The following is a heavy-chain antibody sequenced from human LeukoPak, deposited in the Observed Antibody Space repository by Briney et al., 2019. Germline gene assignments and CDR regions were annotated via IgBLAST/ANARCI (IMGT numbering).Heavy chain of an antibody. D-gene: IGHD5-18*01. CDR3: ARARGYSYGSRYDY. CDR1: GFTFSSYE. CDR2: ISSSGSTI. J-gene: IGHJ4*02. V-gene: IGHV3-48*03. Sequence: GGSLRLSCAASGFTFSSYEMNWVRQAPGKGLEWVSYISSSGSTIYYADSVKGRFTISRDNAKNSLYLQMNSLRAEDAAVYYCARARGYSYGSRYDYWGQGTLVTVSS.